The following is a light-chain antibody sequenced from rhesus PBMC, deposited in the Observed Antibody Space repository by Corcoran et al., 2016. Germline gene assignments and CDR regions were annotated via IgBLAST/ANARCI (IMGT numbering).Light chain of an antibody. Sequence: DIQMTQSPSSLSASIGVRVTITCRASENVNNYLNWYQQKPGKAPKFLIFKASNLQSGVPSRFSGDGSRSDYSFTISSLQPEDVPTYYCQQGYGTPFTFGPGTKLDIK. CDR3: QQGYGTPFT. J-gene: IGKJ3*01. CDR2: KAS. V-gene: IGKV1-74*01. CDR1: ENVNNY.